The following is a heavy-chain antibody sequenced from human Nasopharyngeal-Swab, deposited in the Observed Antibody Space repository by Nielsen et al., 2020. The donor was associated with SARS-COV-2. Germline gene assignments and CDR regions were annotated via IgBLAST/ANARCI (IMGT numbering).Heavy chain of an antibody. J-gene: IGHJ3*02. D-gene: IGHD1/OR15-1a*01. CDR3: ARGGAGTPFDI. V-gene: IGHV1-69*13. CDR1: GGTFSSYA. Sequence: SVKVSCRASGGTFSSYAISWVRQAPGQGLEWMGGIIPIFGTANYAQKLQGRVTITADESTSTAYMELSSLRSEDTAVYYCARGGAGTPFDIWGQGTMVTVSS. CDR2: IIPIFGTA.